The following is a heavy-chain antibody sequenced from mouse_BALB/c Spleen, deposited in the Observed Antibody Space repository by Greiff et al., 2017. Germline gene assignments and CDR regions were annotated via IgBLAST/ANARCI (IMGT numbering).Heavy chain of an antibody. CDR1: GYTFSSYW. Sequence: VKLQESGAELMKPGASVKISCKATGYTFSSYWIEWVKQRPGHGLEWIGEILPGSGSTNYNEKFKGKATFTADTSSNTAYMQLSSLTSEDSAVYYCARRGPGAWFAYWGQGTLVTVSA. CDR2: ILPGSGST. D-gene: IGHD3-3*01. CDR3: ARRGPGAWFAY. J-gene: IGHJ3*01. V-gene: IGHV1-9*01.